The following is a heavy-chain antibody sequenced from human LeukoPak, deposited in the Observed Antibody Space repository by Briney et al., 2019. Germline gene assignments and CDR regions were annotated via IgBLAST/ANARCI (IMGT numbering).Heavy chain of an antibody. D-gene: IGHD6-13*01. CDR3: AKSRVATGTFYFDY. Sequence: GSLRLPCVASGFTFSSYSMSWVRQAPGKGLEWVSGISGSGGTTYYADSVKGRFTISRDDSKSTMYLQMNNLRVEDTAVYYCAKSRVATGTFYFDYWGQGTLVTVSS. CDR2: ISGSGGTT. CDR1: GFTFSSYS. J-gene: IGHJ4*02. V-gene: IGHV3-23*01.